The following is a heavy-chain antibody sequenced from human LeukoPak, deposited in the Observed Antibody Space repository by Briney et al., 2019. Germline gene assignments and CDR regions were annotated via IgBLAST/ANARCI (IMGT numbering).Heavy chain of an antibody. CDR1: GFTFGSYE. CDR2: ISSSGSTI. J-gene: IGHJ4*02. Sequence: HPGGSLRLSCAASGFTFGSYEMNWVRQAPGKGLEWVSYISSSGSTIYYADSVKGRFTISRDNAKNSLYLQMNSLRAEDTAVYYCARETPPVGGSHDDYDYWGQGTLVTVSS. CDR3: ARETPPVGGSHDDYDY. D-gene: IGHD1-26*01. V-gene: IGHV3-48*03.